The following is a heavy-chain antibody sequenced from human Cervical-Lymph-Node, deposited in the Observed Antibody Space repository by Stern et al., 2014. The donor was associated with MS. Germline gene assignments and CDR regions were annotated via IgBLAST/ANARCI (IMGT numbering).Heavy chain of an antibody. D-gene: IGHD1-1*01. CDR1: GYTFTDYY. V-gene: IGHV1-2*04. CDR2: INPNNGGT. J-gene: IGHJ6*02. CDR3: ARASTTANNYYDGVDV. Sequence: QVQLVQSGAEVKNPGASVKVSCKASGYTFTDYYMQWMRQAPGQGLEGMGWINPNNGGTKSAQKFQGWVTMTRDTSTSTAYMELSRLRSDDTAIYYCARASTTANNYYDGVDVWGQGTTVTVTS.